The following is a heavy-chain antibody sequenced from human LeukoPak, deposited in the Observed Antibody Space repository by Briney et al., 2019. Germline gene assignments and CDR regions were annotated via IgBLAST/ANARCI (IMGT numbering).Heavy chain of an antibody. CDR1: GFTFSNYW. CDR2: IKQDGSEK. D-gene: IGHD3-10*01. V-gene: IGHV3-7*01. Sequence: GGSLRLSCAASGFTFSNYWMSWVRQAPGKGLEWVANIKQDGSEKYYMDSVKGRFTISRDNAKNSLYLQMNSLRAEDTAVYYCARDSRGIDYWGQGTLVTVSS. CDR3: ARDSRGIDY. J-gene: IGHJ4*02.